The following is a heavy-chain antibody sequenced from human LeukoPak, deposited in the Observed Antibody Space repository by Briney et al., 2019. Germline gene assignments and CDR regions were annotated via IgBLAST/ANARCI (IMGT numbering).Heavy chain of an antibody. D-gene: IGHD2-21*02. CDR1: GGSISTNTYY. V-gene: IGHV4-39*01. CDR2: IYYSGTT. CDR3: ARGGFYCGGDCYVDY. J-gene: IGHJ4*02. Sequence: SETLSLTCTVSGGSISTNTYYWGWIRQPPGKGLEWIGTIYYSGTTYYNPSLKSRVTISVDTSKNQFSLRLSSVTAADTAVYYCARGGFYCGGDCYVDYWGQGTLVTVSS.